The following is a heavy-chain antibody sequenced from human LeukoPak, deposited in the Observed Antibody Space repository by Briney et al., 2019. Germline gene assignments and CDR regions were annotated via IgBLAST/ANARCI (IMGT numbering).Heavy chain of an antibody. CDR2: INHSGST. V-gene: IGHV4-34*01. CDR3: ARPRAAMLYFDY. CDR1: GFTFSSYA. D-gene: IGHD3-16*01. J-gene: IGHJ4*02. Sequence: PGGSLRLSCAASGFTFSSYAMSWVRQPPGKGLEWIGEINHSGSTNYNPSLKSRVTISVDTSKNQFSLKLSSVTAADTAVYYCARPRAAMLYFDYWGQGTLVTVSS.